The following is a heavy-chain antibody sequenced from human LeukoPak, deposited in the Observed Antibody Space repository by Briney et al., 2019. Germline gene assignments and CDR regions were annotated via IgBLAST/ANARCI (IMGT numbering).Heavy chain of an antibody. Sequence: QPGGSLRLSCAVSGLTLSSYRMHWVRQAPGKGLVWVSAIETDGKSATYADSVKGRFTISRDNAKNTLYLQMNSLRAEDTAVYFCARDYQGLHYLGQGTLVTVSS. CDR3: ARDYQGLHY. CDR1: GLTLSSYR. V-gene: IGHV3-74*01. CDR2: IETDGKSA. J-gene: IGHJ4*02. D-gene: IGHD3-16*02.